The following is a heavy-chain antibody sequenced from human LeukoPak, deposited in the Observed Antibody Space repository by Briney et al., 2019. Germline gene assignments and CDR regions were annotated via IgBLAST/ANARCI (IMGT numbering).Heavy chain of an antibody. V-gene: IGHV5-51*01. J-gene: IGHJ5*02. Sequence: PGESLKISCKGSGYSINNYWIGWVRQMPGKGLEWMGIIYPADSDIRYSPSFHGQVTISADKSISTVYLQWSSLKASDTAMYYCARQECCSGGSCYTWFDPWGQGTLVTVSS. D-gene: IGHD2-15*01. CDR2: IYPADSDI. CDR3: ARQECCSGGSCYTWFDP. CDR1: GYSINNYW.